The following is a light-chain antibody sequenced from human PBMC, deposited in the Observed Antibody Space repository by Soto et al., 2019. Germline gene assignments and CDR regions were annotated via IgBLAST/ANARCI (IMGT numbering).Light chain of an antibody. V-gene: IGLV2-14*03. CDR1: NSDVGGYNY. CDR2: DVS. CDR3: SSYTSSNIFV. J-gene: IGLJ1*01. Sequence: QSALTQPDSVSGSPGQSITISCTGTNSDVGGYNYVSWYQQHPGKAPKLIIYDVSNRPSGVSNRFSGSKSGNTASLTISGLQAEDEADYYCSSYTSSNIFVFGTGTKLTVL.